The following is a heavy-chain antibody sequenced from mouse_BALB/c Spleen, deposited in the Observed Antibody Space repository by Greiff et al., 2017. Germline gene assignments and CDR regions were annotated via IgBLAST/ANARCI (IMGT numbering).Heavy chain of an antibody. J-gene: IGHJ2*01. V-gene: IGHV5-9-4*01. CDR1: GFTFSSYS. CDR2: ISSGCSYT. Sequence: EVKLVESGGGLVKPGGSLKLSCASSGFTFSSYSLSWVRQSPEKSLEWVAEISSGCSYTYYPDTVTGRFTISRDNAKNTLYLEMSSLRSEDKAMYYCARVGSGYVGFDYWGQGTTLTVSS. CDR3: ARVGSGYVGFDY. D-gene: IGHD3-1*01.